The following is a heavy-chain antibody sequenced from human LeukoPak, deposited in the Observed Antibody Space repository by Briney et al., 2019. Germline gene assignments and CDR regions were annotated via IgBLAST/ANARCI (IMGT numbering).Heavy chain of an antibody. V-gene: IGHV3-23*01. CDR3: AKTLGSSSTGYYFDY. D-gene: IGHD6-6*01. J-gene: IGHJ4*02. Sequence: GGSLRLSCAASGFTLSSYAMSWVRQAPGKGLEWVSAISGSGGSTYYADSVKGRFTISRDNSKNTLYLQMNSLRAEDTAVYYCAKTLGSSSTGYYFDYWGQGTLVTVSS. CDR1: GFTLSSYA. CDR2: ISGSGGST.